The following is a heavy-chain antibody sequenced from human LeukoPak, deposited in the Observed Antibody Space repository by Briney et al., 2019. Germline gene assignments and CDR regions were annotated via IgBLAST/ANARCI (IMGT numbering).Heavy chain of an antibody. CDR2: INHSGST. D-gene: IGHD3-22*01. Sequence: SETLSLTCAVYGGSFSGYYWSWIRQPPGKGLEWIGEINHSGSTNYNPSLESRVTISVDTSKNQFSLKLSSVTAADTAVYYCARGSYDSSGYYPWYFDYWGQGTLVTVSS. CDR3: ARGSYDSSGYYPWYFDY. CDR1: GGSFSGYY. J-gene: IGHJ4*02. V-gene: IGHV4-34*01.